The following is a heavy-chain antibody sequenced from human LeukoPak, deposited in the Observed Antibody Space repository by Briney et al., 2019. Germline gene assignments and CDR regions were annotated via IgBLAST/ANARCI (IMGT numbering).Heavy chain of an antibody. CDR1: GFTVSGAY. D-gene: IGHD2-8*01. V-gene: IGHV3-53*01. J-gene: IGHJ4*02. Sequence: GGSLRLSCAASGFTVSGAYIHWVRQAPGKGLEWVSVIYNGGGTAYADSVKGRFTISRDISKNTVYLLMNGLRGEDTAVYYCARTPPGNSYFDYWGQGNLVTVSS. CDR2: IYNGGGT. CDR3: ARTPPGNSYFDY.